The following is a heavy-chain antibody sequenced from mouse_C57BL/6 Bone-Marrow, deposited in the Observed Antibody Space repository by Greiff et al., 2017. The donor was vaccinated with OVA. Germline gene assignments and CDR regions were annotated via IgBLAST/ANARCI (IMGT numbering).Heavy chain of an antibody. CDR1: GFTFSDYY. CDR2: INYDGSST. V-gene: IGHV5-16*01. Sequence: EVMLVESEGGLVQPGSSMKLSCTASGFTFSDYYMAWVRQVPEKGLEWVANINYDGSSTYYLDSLKSRFIISRDNAKNILYLQMSSLKSEDTATYYCARRGSSYYAMDYWGQGTSVTVSS. CDR3: ARRGSSYYAMDY. J-gene: IGHJ4*01.